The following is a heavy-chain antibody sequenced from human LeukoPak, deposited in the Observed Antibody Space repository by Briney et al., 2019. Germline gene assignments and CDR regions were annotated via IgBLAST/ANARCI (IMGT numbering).Heavy chain of an antibody. CDR3: ATNILAAGDYFDY. V-gene: IGHV1-2*02. D-gene: IGHD6-13*01. CDR1: GYTFTGYY. CDR2: INPNSGGT. Sequence: GASVKVSCKASGYTFTGYYMHWVRQAPGQGLEWMGWINPNSGGTNYAQKFQGRVTMTRDTSISTAYMELSRLRSDDTAVYYCATNILAAGDYFDYWGQGTLVTVSS. J-gene: IGHJ4*02.